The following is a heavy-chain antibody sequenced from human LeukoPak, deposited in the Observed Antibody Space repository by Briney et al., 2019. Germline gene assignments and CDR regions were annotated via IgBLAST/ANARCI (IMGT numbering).Heavy chain of an antibody. V-gene: IGHV4-39*01. J-gene: IGHJ4*02. CDR3: ARHPRYCSGGSCYFDY. Sequence: SETLSLTCTVSGGSISSSSYYWGWIRQPPGKGLEWIGSIYYSGSTYYNPSLKSRVTISVDTSKNQFSLKLSSVTAANTGVYYCARHPRYCSGGSCYFDYWGQGTLVTVSS. CDR1: GGSISSSSYY. D-gene: IGHD2-15*01. CDR2: IYYSGST.